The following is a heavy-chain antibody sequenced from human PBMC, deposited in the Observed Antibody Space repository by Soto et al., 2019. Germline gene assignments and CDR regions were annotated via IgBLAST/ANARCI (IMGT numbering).Heavy chain of an antibody. CDR3: AGGGSLYWYFDL. CDR1: GYTFTNYA. J-gene: IGHJ2*01. CDR2: INAGNGNT. Sequence: QVQLVQSGAEVKKPGASVKVSCKASGYTFTNYAMHWVRQAPGQRLEWMGWINAGNGNTKYSQKFQGRVTITRDTSASTAYMELSSLRSEDTAVYYCAGGGSLYWYFDLWGRVTLVTVSS. D-gene: IGHD1-26*01. V-gene: IGHV1-3*01.